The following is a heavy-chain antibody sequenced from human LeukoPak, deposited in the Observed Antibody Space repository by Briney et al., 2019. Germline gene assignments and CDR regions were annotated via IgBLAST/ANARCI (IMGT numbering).Heavy chain of an antibody. V-gene: IGHV5-51*01. CDR3: ARRPYDSSGYYRDDAFDI. D-gene: IGHD3-22*01. Sequence: GESLQISCKGSGYSFTSYWIAWVRQMPGKGLEWMGLIYPGDSDTRYSPSFQGQVTISADKSITTAYLQWSSLKASDTATYYCARRPYDSSGYYRDDAFDIWGQGTMVTVSS. CDR2: IYPGDSDT. J-gene: IGHJ3*02. CDR1: GYSFTSYW.